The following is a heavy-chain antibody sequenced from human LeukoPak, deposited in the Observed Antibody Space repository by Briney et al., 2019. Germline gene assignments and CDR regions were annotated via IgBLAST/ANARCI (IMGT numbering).Heavy chain of an antibody. CDR2: IYYSGST. V-gene: IGHV4-59*01. Sequence: SETLSLTCTVSGGSISSYYWSWIQQPPGKGLEWIGYIYYSGSTNYNPSLKSRVTISVDTSKNQFSLKLSSVTAADTAVYYCARETMGKAAADYNWFDPWGQGTLVTVSS. D-gene: IGHD6-13*01. J-gene: IGHJ5*02. CDR3: ARETMGKAAADYNWFDP. CDR1: GGSISSYY.